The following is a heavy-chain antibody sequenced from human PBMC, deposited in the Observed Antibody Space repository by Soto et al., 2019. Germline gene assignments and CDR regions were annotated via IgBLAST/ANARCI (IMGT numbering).Heavy chain of an antibody. CDR3: ARDLWVEPELYYYGMDV. CDR2: TFYSGTT. D-gene: IGHD1-1*01. J-gene: IGHJ6*02. Sequence: SETLSLTCTVSGDSISSADYYWSWIRQTPGKGLEWIGHTFYSGTTYYNPSLKSRLTISVDTSKNHFSLRLTSVTAADTAVYYCARDLWVEPELYYYGMDVWGQGATVTVSS. V-gene: IGHV4-30-4*01. CDR1: GDSISSADYY.